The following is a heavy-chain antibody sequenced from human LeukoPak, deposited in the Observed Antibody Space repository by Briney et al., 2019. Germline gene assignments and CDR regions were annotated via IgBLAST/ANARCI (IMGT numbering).Heavy chain of an antibody. CDR1: GFTFSSYG. CDR2: IWYDGSNK. CDR3: ARDEGRWELPDAFDI. J-gene: IGHJ3*02. D-gene: IGHD1-26*01. V-gene: IGHV3-33*01. Sequence: GGSLRLSCAASGFTFSSYGMHWVRQAPGKGLEWVAVIWYDGSNKYYADSVKGRFTISRDNSKNTLYLQMNSQRAEDTAVYYCARDEGRWELPDAFDIWGQGTMVTVSS.